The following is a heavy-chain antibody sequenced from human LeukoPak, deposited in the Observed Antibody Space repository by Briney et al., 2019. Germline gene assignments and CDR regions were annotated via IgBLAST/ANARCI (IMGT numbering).Heavy chain of an antibody. CDR3: ARTELRWTQDSWFDP. CDR1: GGSFSSYY. Sequence: PSETLSLTCAVYGGSFSSYYWSWIRQPPGKGLEWIGYIYYSGSTNYNPSLKSRVTISVDTSKNQFSLKLSSVTAADTAVYYCARTELRWTQDSWFDPWGQGTLVTVSS. CDR2: IYYSGST. J-gene: IGHJ5*02. V-gene: IGHV4-59*01. D-gene: IGHD4-23*01.